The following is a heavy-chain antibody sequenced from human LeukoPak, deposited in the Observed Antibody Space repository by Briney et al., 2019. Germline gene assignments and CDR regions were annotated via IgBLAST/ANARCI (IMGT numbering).Heavy chain of an antibody. Sequence: GGSLRLSCAASGFTFSTCAMSWVRQAPGKGLEWVSAISGSGGRPYYADSVKGRFTISRDNSKSTLYLQMNSLRAEDTAVYHCAKEGYDILTGYYIDYWGQRTLVAVSS. V-gene: IGHV3-23*01. CDR3: AKEGYDILTGYYIDY. CDR1: GFTFSTCA. D-gene: IGHD3-9*01. CDR2: ISGSGGRP. J-gene: IGHJ4*02.